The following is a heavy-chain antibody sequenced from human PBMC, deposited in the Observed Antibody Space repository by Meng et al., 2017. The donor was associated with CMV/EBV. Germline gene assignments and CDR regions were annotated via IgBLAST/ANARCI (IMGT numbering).Heavy chain of an antibody. CDR1: GFTFNSYA. J-gene: IGHJ6*02. CDR3: ARSSSWYFQTDYYYYGMDV. V-gene: IGHV3-30*04. Sequence: GESLKISCAASGFTFNSYAMHWVRQAPGKGLDWVALISYDARNKYYADSVKGRFTISRDNSKNTLYLQMNSLRAEDTAVYYCARSSSWYFQTDYYYYGMDVWGQGTTVTVSS. CDR2: ISYDARNK. D-gene: IGHD6-13*01.